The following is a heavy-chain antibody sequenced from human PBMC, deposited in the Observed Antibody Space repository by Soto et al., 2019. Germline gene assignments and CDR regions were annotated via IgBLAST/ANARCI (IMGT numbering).Heavy chain of an antibody. CDR3: ARSMFYSEGTNYSPFEY. V-gene: IGHV4-61*01. D-gene: IGHD2-8*01. Sequence: QLQLQESGPGLVKPSETLSLTCTVSGGSVSSGNYYWNWIRQPPGKGLEWIGYFYYTGSINYNPSLKSRVTIFIDASKNQFSLRLYSVTAADTAVYYCARSMFYSEGTNYSPFEYWGQGTLVTASS. CDR1: GGSVSSGNYY. CDR2: FYYTGSI. J-gene: IGHJ4*02.